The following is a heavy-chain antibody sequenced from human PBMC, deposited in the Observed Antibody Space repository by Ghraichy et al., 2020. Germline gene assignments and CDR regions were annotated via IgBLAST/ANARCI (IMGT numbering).Heavy chain of an antibody. CDR2: ISDNSNYI. CDR3: ARDLLKS. CDR1: GFTFSSYN. Sequence: LSLTCAASGFTFSSYNMNWVRQALGKGLEWVSSISDNSNYIFYADSVKGRFTTSRDNAKNSLYLQMNSLRAEDTAVYYCARDLLKSWGPGTLVTVSS. V-gene: IGHV3-21*01. J-gene: IGHJ4*02.